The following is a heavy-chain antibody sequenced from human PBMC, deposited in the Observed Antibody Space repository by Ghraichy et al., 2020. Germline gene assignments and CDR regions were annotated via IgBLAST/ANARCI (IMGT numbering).Heavy chain of an antibody. D-gene: IGHD6-19*01. CDR3: ARDLGGGWYFDY. V-gene: IGHV3-7*01. CDR1: GFIFSGYW. Sequence: GESLNISCAASGFIFSGYWMSWVRQAPGKGLEWVANVKKDGSEKYYVDSVKGRFTISRDNAKNSLYLQMNSLRAEDTAVYYCARDLGGGWYFDYWGQGALVTV. CDR2: VKKDGSEK. J-gene: IGHJ4*02.